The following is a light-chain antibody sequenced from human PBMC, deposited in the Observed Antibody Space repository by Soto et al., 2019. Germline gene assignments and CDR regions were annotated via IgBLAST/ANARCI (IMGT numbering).Light chain of an antibody. CDR2: DVN. CDR1: RSDIGAYNF. V-gene: IGLV2-14*03. J-gene: IGLJ2*01. CDR3: TSWTTSTTMI. Sequence: QSALTQPASVSGSPRQSITISCTGPRSDIGAYNFVSWYQQHPGEVPKLILYDVNVRPSGVSNRFSGSKSGNTASLTISGLQAEDEADYYCTSWTTSTTMIFGGGTKVTVL.